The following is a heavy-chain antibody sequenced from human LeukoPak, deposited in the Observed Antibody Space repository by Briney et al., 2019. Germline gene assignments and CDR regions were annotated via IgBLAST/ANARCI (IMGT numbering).Heavy chain of an antibody. CDR3: ARPDFWSGYSFDY. CDR1: GYTFTGYY. V-gene: IGHV1-2*02. D-gene: IGHD3-3*01. CDR2: INPNNGVI. Sequence: ASVKVSCKASGYTFTGYYIHWVRQAPGQGLEWMGWINPNNGVINYAQKFQGRVTMTRDTSISTAYMELSRLRSDDTAVYYCARPDFWSGYSFDYWGQGTLVTVSS. J-gene: IGHJ4*02.